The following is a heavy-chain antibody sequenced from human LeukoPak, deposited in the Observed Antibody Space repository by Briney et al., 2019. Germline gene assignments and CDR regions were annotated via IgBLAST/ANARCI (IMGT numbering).Heavy chain of an antibody. J-gene: IGHJ4*02. CDR2: IYYSGST. V-gene: IGHV4-30-4*01. D-gene: IGHD1-1*01. Sequence: SETLSLTCTVSGGAISRGDYYWSWIRQPPGKGLEWIGYIYYSGSTNYNPSLKSRVTMSVDTSKNQFSLKMSSVTAADTAVYYCARQSSTGLAYWGQGTLVTVSS. CDR3: ARQSSTGLAY. CDR1: GGAISRGDYY.